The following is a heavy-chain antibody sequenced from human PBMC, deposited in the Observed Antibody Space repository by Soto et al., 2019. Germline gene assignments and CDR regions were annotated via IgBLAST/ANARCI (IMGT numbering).Heavy chain of an antibody. CDR3: AKQRADYGSGADTFYFDS. CDR1: GVTFSNYA. CDR2: LSGSGGTT. J-gene: IGHJ4*02. V-gene: IGHV3-23*01. Sequence: GGSLRLSCTGSGVTFSNYAMNWVRQAPGKGLEWVSSLSGSGGTTYYADSVKGRFIISRDNSKNTLYLLMNSLRAEDTALYYCAKQRADYGSGADTFYFDSWGQVALVTASS. D-gene: IGHD3-10*01.